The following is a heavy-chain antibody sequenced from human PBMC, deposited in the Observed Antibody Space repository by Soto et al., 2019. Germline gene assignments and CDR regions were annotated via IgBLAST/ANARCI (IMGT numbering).Heavy chain of an antibody. J-gene: IGHJ6*02. Sequence: SETLSLTCAVYGGSFSGYYWSWIRQPPGKGLEWIGEINHSGSTNYNPSLKSRVTISVDTSKNQFSLKLSSVTAADTAVYYCASVPPYYNFWSGYDYYYYYGMDVWGQGTTVTVSS. CDR2: INHSGST. D-gene: IGHD3-3*01. CDR1: GGSFSGYY. V-gene: IGHV4-34*01. CDR3: ASVPPYYNFWSGYDYYYYYGMDV.